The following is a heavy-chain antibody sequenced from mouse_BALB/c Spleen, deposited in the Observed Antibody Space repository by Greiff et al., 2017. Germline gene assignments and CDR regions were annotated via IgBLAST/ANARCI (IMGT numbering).Heavy chain of an antibody. CDR2: IYPYNGGT. CDR3: ARGDYYGSSRFDY. D-gene: IGHD1-1*01. CDR1: GYTFTDYN. J-gene: IGHJ2*01. V-gene: IGHV1S29*02. Sequence: VQLQQSGPELVKPGASVKISCKASGYTFTDYNMHWVKQSHGKSLEWIGYIYPYNGGTGYNQKFKSKATLTVDNSSSTAYMELRSLTSEDSAVYYCARGDYYGSSRFDYWGQGTTLTVSS.